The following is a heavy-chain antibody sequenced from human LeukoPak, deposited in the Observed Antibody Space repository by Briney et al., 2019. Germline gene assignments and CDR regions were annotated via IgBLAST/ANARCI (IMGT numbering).Heavy chain of an antibody. V-gene: IGHV3-49*04. CDR2: IRSKAYGGTT. Sequence: GGSLRLSCTASGFTFSDYAMSWVRQAPGKGLEWVGFIRSKAYGGTTEYAASVKGRFTISRDDSKSIAYLQMNSLKTEDTAVYYCTSGKISSTSEYYYYYYGMDVWGKGTTVTVSS. J-gene: IGHJ6*04. D-gene: IGHD2-2*01. CDR1: GFTFSDYA. CDR3: TSGKISSTSEYYYYYYGMDV.